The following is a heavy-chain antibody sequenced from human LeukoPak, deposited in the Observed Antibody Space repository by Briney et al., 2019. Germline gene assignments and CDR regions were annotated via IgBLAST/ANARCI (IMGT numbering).Heavy chain of an antibody. CDR1: GFIFGKYA. CDR2: ISWNSGNI. J-gene: IGHJ4*02. V-gene: IGHV3-9*01. Sequence: GGSLRLSCVGSGFIFGKYAMHWVRQAPGKGLEWVSGISWNSGNIGYADSVKGRFTISRDNAKNSLFLQMNSLRAEDTALYYCAKDYCSSTTCYYNYWGQGTLVTVSS. CDR3: AKDYCSSTTCYYNY. D-gene: IGHD2-2*01.